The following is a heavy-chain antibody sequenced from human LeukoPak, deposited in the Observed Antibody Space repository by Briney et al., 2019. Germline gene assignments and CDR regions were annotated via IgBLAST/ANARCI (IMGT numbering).Heavy chain of an antibody. CDR2: ISYDGSNK. CDR1: GFTFSIYA. Sequence: PGRSLRLPCAASGFTFSIYAMHWVRQAPGKGLEWVAVISYDGSNKYYADSVKGRFTISRDNSKNTLYLQMNSLRAEDTAVYYCASLYGDYSIFDYWGQGTLVTVSS. V-gene: IGHV3-30-3*01. D-gene: IGHD4-17*01. J-gene: IGHJ4*02. CDR3: ASLYGDYSIFDY.